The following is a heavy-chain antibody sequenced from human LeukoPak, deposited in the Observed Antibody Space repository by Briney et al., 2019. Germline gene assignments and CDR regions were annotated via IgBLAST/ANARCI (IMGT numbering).Heavy chain of an antibody. D-gene: IGHD3-10*01. V-gene: IGHV4-39*01. Sequence: PSETLSLTCTVSGGSISSSSYYWGWIRQPPGKGLEWIGSIYHSGSTYYNPSLKSRVTISVDTSKNQFSLKLSSVTAADTAVYYCARQIRITMVRGVAGYWGQGTLVTVSS. CDR1: GGSISSSSYY. CDR2: IYHSGST. CDR3: ARQIRITMVRGVAGY. J-gene: IGHJ4*02.